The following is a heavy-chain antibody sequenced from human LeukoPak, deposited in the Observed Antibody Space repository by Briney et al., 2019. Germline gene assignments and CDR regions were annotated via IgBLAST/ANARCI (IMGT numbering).Heavy chain of an antibody. CDR3: VRHNYGYDY. CDR1: GFTFNRYW. CDR2: ILNDGGST. Sequence: GGSLRLSCVASGFTFNRYWMHWVRQAPGEGPVWVSHILNDGGSTSYADSVKGRFTISRDNAKNTLSLQMNSLRAEDTAVYYCVRHNYGYDYWGQGTPVTDSS. V-gene: IGHV3-74*01. D-gene: IGHD5-18*01. J-gene: IGHJ4*02.